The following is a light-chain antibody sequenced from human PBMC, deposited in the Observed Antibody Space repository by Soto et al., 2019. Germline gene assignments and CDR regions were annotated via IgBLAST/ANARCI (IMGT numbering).Light chain of an antibody. J-gene: IGLJ3*02. CDR1: SIDVGAYRY. Sequence: QSALTQPASVSGSPGQSITISCTGSSIDVGAYRYVSWFQQHPGRAPKLIIYEVSNRPSGVSDRFSGSKSGNTASLTISGLKAEDDADYHCSSYTTTTAWVFGGGTKLTVL. V-gene: IGLV2-14*01. CDR2: EVS. CDR3: SSYTTTTAWV.